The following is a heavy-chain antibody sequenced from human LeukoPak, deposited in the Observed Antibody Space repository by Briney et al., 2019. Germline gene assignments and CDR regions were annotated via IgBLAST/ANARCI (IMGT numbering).Heavy chain of an antibody. CDR2: IYYSGST. CDR1: GYSISSGYY. D-gene: IGHD1-26*01. CDR3: ARVVGATSAGRYYYYYMDV. J-gene: IGHJ6*03. Sequence: SETLSLTCTVSGYSISSGYYWSWIRQPPGKGLEWIGYIYYSGSTNYNPSLKSRVTISVDTSKNQFSLKLSSVTAADTAVYYCARVVGATSAGRYYYYYMDVWGKGTTVTISS. V-gene: IGHV4-61*01.